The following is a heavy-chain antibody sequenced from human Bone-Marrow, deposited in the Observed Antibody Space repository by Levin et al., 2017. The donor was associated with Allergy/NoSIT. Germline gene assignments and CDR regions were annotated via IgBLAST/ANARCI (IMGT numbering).Heavy chain of an antibody. CDR1: GGSISSDDYY. D-gene: IGHD3-16*01. V-gene: IGHV4-30-4*01. Sequence: SETLSLTCTVSGGSISSDDYYWGWIRQPPGTGLEWVGYIYYSGHTHYHPSLKSRLIISIDTSNNQFSVKLSSVTAADTAVYFCARGRSDSRGEDGMDVWGQGTTVTVSS. J-gene: IGHJ6*02. CDR2: IYYSGHT. CDR3: ARGRSDSRGEDGMDV.